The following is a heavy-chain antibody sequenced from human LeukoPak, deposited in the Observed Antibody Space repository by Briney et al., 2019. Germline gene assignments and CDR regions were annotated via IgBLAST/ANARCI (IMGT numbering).Heavy chain of an antibody. CDR3: ARHLASSGYSVGY. CDR2: IYYSGST. V-gene: IGHV4-59*08. CDR1: GGSISSYY. J-gene: IGHJ4*02. D-gene: IGHD3-22*01. Sequence: SETLSLTCTVSGGSISSYYSSWIRQPPGKGREWIGYIYYSGSTNYVPSLKSRVTISVDTSKNQFALKLSSVTGADTAVYYGARHLASSGYSVGYWGQGTLVTVSS.